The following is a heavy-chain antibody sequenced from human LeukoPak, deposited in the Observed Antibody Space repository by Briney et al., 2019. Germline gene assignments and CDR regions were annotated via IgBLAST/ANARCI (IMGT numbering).Heavy chain of an antibody. J-gene: IGHJ6*03. CDR2: IIGSGRTT. CDR3: AKKEGDTYFSWYMDV. CDR1: RFTFRSFA. V-gene: IGHV3-23*01. Sequence: QSGGSLRLPCAASRFTFRSFAMSWVRQAPGKGLEWVSGIIGSGRTTFYADSVKGRFTISRDNSKNTLYLQMNSLRAEDTAIYYCAKKEGDTYFSWYMDVWGKGTTVTVSS. D-gene: IGHD2-21*01.